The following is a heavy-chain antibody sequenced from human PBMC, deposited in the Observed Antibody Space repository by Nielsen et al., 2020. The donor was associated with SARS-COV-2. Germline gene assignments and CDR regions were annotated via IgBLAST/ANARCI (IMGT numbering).Heavy chain of an antibody. CDR1: GFTFSSYA. J-gene: IGHJ4*02. V-gene: IGHV3-23*01. CDR2: ISGSGGST. CDR3: ARDRRYSSGPLDY. Sequence: GESLKISCAASGFTFSSYAMSWVRQAPGKGLEWVSAISGSGGSTYYADSVKGRFTISRDNSKNTLYLQMNSLRAEDTAVYYCARDRRYSSGPLDYWGQGTLITVSS. D-gene: IGHD6-19*01.